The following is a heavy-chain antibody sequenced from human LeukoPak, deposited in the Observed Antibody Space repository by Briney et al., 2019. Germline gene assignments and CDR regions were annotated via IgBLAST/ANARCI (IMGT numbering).Heavy chain of an antibody. D-gene: IGHD5-24*01. CDR1: GDSISSGVYY. J-gene: IGHJ4*02. CDR2: FYYSGSI. Sequence: SETLSLTCTVSGDSISSGVYYWGWIRQPPGKGLEWIGSFYYSGSIYYNPSLKSRVTISVDTSRNQFSLKLSSVSAADTAVYYCARRRDGYNSYYFDYWGQGILVTVSS. CDR3: ARRRDGYNSYYFDY. V-gene: IGHV4-39*01.